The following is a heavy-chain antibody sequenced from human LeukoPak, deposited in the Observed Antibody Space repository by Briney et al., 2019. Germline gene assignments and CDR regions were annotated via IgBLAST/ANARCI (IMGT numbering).Heavy chain of an antibody. V-gene: IGHV3-30-3*01. CDR3: ARSYSSSWYPSS. D-gene: IGHD6-13*01. CDR2: ISHDGINK. J-gene: IGHJ4*02. Sequence: GRSLRLSCAASGFTFSSYVMHWVRQAPGKGLEWVAVISHDGINKYYADSVKGRFTISRDNSKNTLYLQMNSLRAEDTAVYYCARSYSSSWYPSSWGQGTLVTVSS. CDR1: GFTFSSYV.